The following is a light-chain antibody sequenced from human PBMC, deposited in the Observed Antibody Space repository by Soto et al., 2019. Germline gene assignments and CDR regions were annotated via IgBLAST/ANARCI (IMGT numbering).Light chain of an antibody. CDR1: QGISSA. Sequence: AIQLTQSPSSLSAYVGDRVTITCRASQGISSALAWYQQKPGSGPRLLIYDASNLESGVPSRFSGSGSGTDFSLTISSLQPEDFATYYCQQFTNFPLAFGGGTKVEIK. J-gene: IGKJ4*01. CDR3: QQFTNFPLA. CDR2: DAS. V-gene: IGKV1D-13*01.